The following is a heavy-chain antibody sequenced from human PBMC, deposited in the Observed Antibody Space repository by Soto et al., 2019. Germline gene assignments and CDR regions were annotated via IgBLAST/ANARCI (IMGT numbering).Heavy chain of an antibody. V-gene: IGHV3-74*01. Sequence: PGGSLRLSCPASGFTFNYYWMHWVRQAPGQGLVWVSHIHSDGSTTTYADSVKGRFTISRDNAKNTLYLQMNSLRAEDTAVYYCVRGDKGGFDLWGQGTTVTVSS. CDR1: GFTFNYYW. CDR2: IHSDGSTT. J-gene: IGHJ3*01. CDR3: VRGDKGGFDL. D-gene: IGHD2-21*02.